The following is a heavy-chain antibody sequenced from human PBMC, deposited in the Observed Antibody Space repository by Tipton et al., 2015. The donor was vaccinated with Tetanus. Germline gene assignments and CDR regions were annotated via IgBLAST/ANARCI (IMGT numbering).Heavy chain of an antibody. Sequence: TLSLTCSVSGSSMSSFYWTWIRQPPGKEPEWVGYVYHSGATNYHPSLKSRLAISADTSKNQFSLNLRSVITADTAVYYRARANNDYPKKGPFDYWGQGILVTVSS. D-gene: IGHD3-16*01. J-gene: IGHJ4*02. CDR2: VYHSGAT. CDR3: ARANNDYPKKGPFDY. CDR1: GSSMSSFY. V-gene: IGHV4-59*01.